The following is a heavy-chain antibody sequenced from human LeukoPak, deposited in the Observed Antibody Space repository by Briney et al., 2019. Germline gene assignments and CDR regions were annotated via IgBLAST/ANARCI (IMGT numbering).Heavy chain of an antibody. D-gene: IGHD6-13*01. CDR2: IIPIFGTT. J-gene: IGHJ6*03. CDR1: GGTFSSYA. CDR3: ARVVGLTGYSSSWYSGYYYYMDV. Sequence: ASVKVSCKASGGTFSSYAISWMRQAPGQGLEWMGGIIPIFGTTNCAQKFQDRVTITADKSTSTAYMELSSLRSEDTAVYYCARVVGLTGYSSSWYSGYYYYMDVWGKGTTVTVSS. V-gene: IGHV1-69*06.